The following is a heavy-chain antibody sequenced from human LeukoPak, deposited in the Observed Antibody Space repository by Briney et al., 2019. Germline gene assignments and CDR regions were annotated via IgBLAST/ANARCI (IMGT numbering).Heavy chain of an antibody. Sequence: SGGSLRLSCAASGFPFDDYAMHWVRLAPGKGLEWVSGISWNSGSIVYADSVRGRFTISRDNAKNSLYLQINSLRVEDTAFYYCAKDKGSGSYYNLGYFDSWGQGMLVTVSS. CDR3: AKDKGSGSYYNLGYFDS. J-gene: IGHJ4*02. V-gene: IGHV3-9*01. CDR1: GFPFDDYA. D-gene: IGHD3-10*01. CDR2: ISWNSGSI.